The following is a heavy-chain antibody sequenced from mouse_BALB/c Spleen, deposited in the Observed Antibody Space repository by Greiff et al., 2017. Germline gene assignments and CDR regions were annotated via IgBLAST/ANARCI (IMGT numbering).Heavy chain of an antibody. J-gene: IGHJ3*01. CDR1: GFSLSTSGMG. D-gene: IGHD2-3*01. Sequence: QVTLKVSGPGILQPSQTLSLTCSFSGFSLSTSGMGVSWIRQPSGKGLEWLAHIYWDDDKRYNPSLKSRLTISKDTSRNQVFLKITSVDTADTATYYCARSSYDGYPAWFAYWGQGTLVTVSA. CDR3: ARSSYDGYPAWFAY. CDR2: IYWDDDK. V-gene: IGHV8-12*01.